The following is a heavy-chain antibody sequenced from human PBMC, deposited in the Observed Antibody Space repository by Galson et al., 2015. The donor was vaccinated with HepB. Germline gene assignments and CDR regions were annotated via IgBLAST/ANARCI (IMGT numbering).Heavy chain of an antibody. CDR1: GYTFTSYA. Sequence: SVKVSCKASGYTFTSYAMNWVRQAPGQGLEWMGWINTNTGNPTYAQGFTGRFVFSLDTSVSTAYLQISSLKAEDTAVYYCARPIAAARVDWFDPWGQGTLVTVSS. D-gene: IGHD6-13*01. CDR3: ARPIAAARVDWFDP. CDR2: INTNTGNP. J-gene: IGHJ5*02. V-gene: IGHV7-4-1*02.